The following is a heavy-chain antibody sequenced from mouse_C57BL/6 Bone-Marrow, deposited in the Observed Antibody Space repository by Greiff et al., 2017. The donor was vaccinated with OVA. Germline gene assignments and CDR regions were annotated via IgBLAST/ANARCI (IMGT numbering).Heavy chain of an antibody. V-gene: IGHV1-7*01. CDR3: ARGILRRPYYFDD. CDR2: INPSSGYT. D-gene: IGHD1-2*01. J-gene: IGHJ2*01. Sequence: QVQLKESGAELAKPGASVKLSCKASGYTFTSYWMHWVKQRPGQGLEWIGYINPSSGYTKYNQKFKDKATLTADKSSSTAYMQLSSLTYEDSAVYYCARGILRRPYYFDDWGQGTTLSVAS. CDR1: GYTFTSYW.